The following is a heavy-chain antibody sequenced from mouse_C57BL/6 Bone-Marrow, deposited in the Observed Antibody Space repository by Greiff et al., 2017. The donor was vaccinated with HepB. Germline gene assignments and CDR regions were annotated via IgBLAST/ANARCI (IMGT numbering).Heavy chain of an antibody. CDR1: GFTFSDYG. CDR3: ATYYYGSSFDY. D-gene: IGHD1-1*01. Sequence: DVHLVESGGGLVKPGGSLKLSCAASGFTFSDYGMHWVRQAPEKGLEWVAYISSGSSTIYYADTVKGRFTISRDNAKNTLFLQMTSLRSEDTAMYYCATYYYGSSFDYWGQGTTLTVSS. J-gene: IGHJ2*01. CDR2: ISSGSSTI. V-gene: IGHV5-17*01.